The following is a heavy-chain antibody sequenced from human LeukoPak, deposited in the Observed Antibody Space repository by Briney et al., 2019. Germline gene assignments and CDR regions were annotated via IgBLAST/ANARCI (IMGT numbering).Heavy chain of an antibody. Sequence: SGGSLRLSCPASGFTVSSNYMSWVRQAPGKGLEWVSVIYSGGSAYFADSVKGRFTISRDNSKNTLYLQMNSLRAEDTAVYYCARDRRDSGTYYADYWGQGTLVTVST. CDR1: GFTVSSNY. V-gene: IGHV3-53*01. J-gene: IGHJ4*02. CDR2: IYSGGSA. CDR3: ARDRRDSGTYYADY. D-gene: IGHD1-26*01.